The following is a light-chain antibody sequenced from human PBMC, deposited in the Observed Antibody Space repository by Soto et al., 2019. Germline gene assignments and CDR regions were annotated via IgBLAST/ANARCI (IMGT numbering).Light chain of an antibody. Sequence: DIQMTQSPSTLSASVGDRVAITCRASQSIGSWVAWYQQKPGKAPKVLISKASTLESGVPARFSGSGSGTEGTITISSLQPDDGETYDGQLYNRYLWRFGQGTKVDIK. J-gene: IGKJ1*01. CDR1: QSIGSW. CDR2: KAS. CDR3: QLYNRYLWR. V-gene: IGKV1-5*03.